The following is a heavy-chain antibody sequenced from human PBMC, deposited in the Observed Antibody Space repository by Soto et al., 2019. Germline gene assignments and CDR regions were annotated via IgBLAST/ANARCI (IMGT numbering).Heavy chain of an antibody. Sequence: ASVKVSCKASGGTFSSYAVSWVRQAPGQGLEWMGGIIPLFNLSKYAQKFQGRVTITADESTSTAYMEMSSLRSEDTSVYYCARAGRAAAGHSTYNWFDPWGQGTLVTVSS. CDR3: ARAGRAAAGHSTYNWFDP. CDR2: IIPLFNLS. D-gene: IGHD6-13*01. CDR1: GGTFSSYA. V-gene: IGHV1-69*13. J-gene: IGHJ5*02.